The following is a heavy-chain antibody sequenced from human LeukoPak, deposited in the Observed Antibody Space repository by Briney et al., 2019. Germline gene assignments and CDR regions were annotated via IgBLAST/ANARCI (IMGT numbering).Heavy chain of an antibody. D-gene: IGHD1-14*01. CDR3: ARVETTGRT. CDR2: ISRSGNFI. CDR1: GFTFSNYA. V-gene: IGHV3-21*01. J-gene: IGHJ4*02. Sequence: PGGSLRLSCAASGFTFSNYAMNWVRQAPGKGLEWASSISRSGNFIYYGDSVKGRFTISRDNAKNSLYLQMNSLRAEDTAVYYCARVETTGRTWGQGTLVSVSA.